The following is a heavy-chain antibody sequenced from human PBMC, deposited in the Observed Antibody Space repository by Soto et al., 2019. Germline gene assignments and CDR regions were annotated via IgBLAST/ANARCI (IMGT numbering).Heavy chain of an antibody. CDR3: ARDPDYYDSSGNLFDY. CDR2: IIPIFGTA. D-gene: IGHD3-22*01. J-gene: IGHJ4*02. Sequence: VKVSCKASGDTFSSYAISWVRQAPGQGLEWMGGIIPIFGTANYAQKFQGRVTITADESTSTAYMELSSLRSEDTAVYYCARDPDYYDSSGNLFDYWGQGTLVTVSS. CDR1: GDTFSSYA. V-gene: IGHV1-69*13.